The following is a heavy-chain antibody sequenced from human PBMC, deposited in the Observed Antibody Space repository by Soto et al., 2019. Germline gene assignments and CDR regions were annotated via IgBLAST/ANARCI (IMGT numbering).Heavy chain of an antibody. V-gene: IGHV3-33*01. Sequence: QVQLVESGGGVVQPGRSLRLSCAASGFTFSSHGMHWVRQAPGKGLEWVAVIWYDGSNKYYADSVKGRFTISRDNSKNTLYLQMNSLRAEDTAVYYCARDPPYSLDRYYYYYGMDVWGQGTTVTVSS. CDR1: GFTFSSHG. J-gene: IGHJ6*02. CDR3: ARDPPYSLDRYYYYYGMDV. D-gene: IGHD3-16*01. CDR2: IWYDGSNK.